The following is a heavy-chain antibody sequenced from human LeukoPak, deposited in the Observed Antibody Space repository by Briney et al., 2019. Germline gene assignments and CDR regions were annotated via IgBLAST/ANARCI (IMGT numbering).Heavy chain of an antibody. V-gene: IGHV3-30-3*01. CDR3: AKDTDRVVPAATPLDY. CDR2: ISYDGSNK. CDR1: GFTFSSYA. J-gene: IGHJ4*02. Sequence: GGSLRLSCAASGFTFSSYAMHWVRQAPGKGLEWVAVISYDGSNKYYADSVKGRFTISRDNSKNTLYLQMNSLRAEDTAVYYCAKDTDRVVPAATPLDYWGQGTLVTVSS. D-gene: IGHD2-2*01.